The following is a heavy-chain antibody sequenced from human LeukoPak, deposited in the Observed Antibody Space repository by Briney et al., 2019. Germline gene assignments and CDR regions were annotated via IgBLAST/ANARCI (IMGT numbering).Heavy chain of an antibody. D-gene: IGHD5-18*01. CDR1: GGSFSGYY. J-gene: IGHJ4*02. Sequence: SETLSLTCAVYGGSFSGYYWSWIRQPPGKGLEWIGEINHSGSTNYNPSLKSRVTISVDTSKNQFSLKLSSVTAADTAVYYCASITRPIGYSYGYDYWGQGTLVTVSS. V-gene: IGHV4-34*01. CDR3: ASITRPIGYSYGYDY. CDR2: INHSGST.